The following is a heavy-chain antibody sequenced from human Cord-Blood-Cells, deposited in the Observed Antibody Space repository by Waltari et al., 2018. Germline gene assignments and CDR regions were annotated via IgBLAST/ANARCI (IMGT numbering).Heavy chain of an antibody. V-gene: IGHV4-34*01. CDR2: INHNGST. CDR3: AREDYYYGMDV. CDR1: GGSFRGYY. Sequence: QVQLQQWGAGLLKPSETLSLTCAVYGGSFRGYYWSWIRQPPGKGLEWIGEINHNGSTNYNPSLKSRVTISVDTSKNQFSLKLSSVTAADTAVYYCAREDYYYGMDVWGQGTTVTVSS. J-gene: IGHJ6*02.